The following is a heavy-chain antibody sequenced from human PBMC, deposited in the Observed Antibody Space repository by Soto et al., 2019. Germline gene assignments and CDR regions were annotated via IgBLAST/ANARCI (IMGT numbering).Heavy chain of an antibody. D-gene: IGHD2-15*01. CDR1: GFTFSSYA. V-gene: IGHV3-23*01. CDR3: ATGIGYCSGGSCPLAFDI. CDR2: ISGSGGST. Sequence: TGGSLRLSCAASGFTFSSYAMSWVRQAPGKGLEWVSAISGSGGSTYYADSVKGRFTISRDNSKNTLYLQMSSLRAEDTAVYYCATGIGYCSGGSCPLAFDIWGQGTMVTVSS. J-gene: IGHJ3*02.